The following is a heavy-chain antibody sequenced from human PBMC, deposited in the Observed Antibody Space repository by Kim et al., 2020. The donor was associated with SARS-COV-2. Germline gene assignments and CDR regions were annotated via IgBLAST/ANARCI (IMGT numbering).Heavy chain of an antibody. V-gene: IGHV3-9*01. D-gene: IGHD6-13*01. J-gene: IGHJ6*02. Sequence: RFTISRDNAKNSLYLQMNSLRAEDTALYYCAKDILKSSSWSNYYYYGMDVWGQGTTVTVSS. CDR3: AKDILKSSSWSNYYYYGMDV.